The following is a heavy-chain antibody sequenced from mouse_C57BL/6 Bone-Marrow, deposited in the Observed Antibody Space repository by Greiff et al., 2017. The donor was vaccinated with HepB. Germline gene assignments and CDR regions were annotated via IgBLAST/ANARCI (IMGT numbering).Heavy chain of an antibody. V-gene: IGHV1-50*01. CDR1: GYTFTSYW. CDR2: IDPSDSYT. Sequence: QVQLQQPGAELVKPGASVKLSCKASGYTFTSYWMPWVKQRPGQGLEWIGEIDPSDSYTNYNQKFKGKATLAVDTSSSTAYMQLSSLTSEDSAVYDCAAGTTVVVNWGQGTLVTVSA. CDR3: AAGTTVVVN. J-gene: IGHJ3*01. D-gene: IGHD1-1*01.